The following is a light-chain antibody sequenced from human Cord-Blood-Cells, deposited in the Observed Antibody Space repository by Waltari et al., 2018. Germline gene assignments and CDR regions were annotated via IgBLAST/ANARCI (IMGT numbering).Light chain of an antibody. CDR3: QAWDSSTDPPGDVV. J-gene: IGLJ2*01. CDR1: KLGDNN. V-gene: IGLV3-1*01. CDR2: QDS. Sequence: SYELTQPPSVSVSPGQTASITCSGDKLGDNNACGYNKKPGQSPVLVIYQDSKRPSGIPERFSGSNSGNTATLTISGTQAMDEADYYCQAWDSSTDPPGDVVFGGGTKLTVL.